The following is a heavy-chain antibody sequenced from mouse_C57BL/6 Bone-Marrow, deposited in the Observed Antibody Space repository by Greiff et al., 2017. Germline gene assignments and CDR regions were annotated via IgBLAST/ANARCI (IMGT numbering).Heavy chain of an antibody. D-gene: IGHD4-1*01. J-gene: IGHJ2*01. CDR1: GYSITSGYY. V-gene: IGHV3-6*01. Sequence: EVQLQQSGPGLVKPSQSLSLTCSVTGYSITSGYYWNWIRQFPGNKLEWMGYISYDGSNNYNPSLKNRISITRDTSKNQFFLKLNSVTTEDTATYYCASNWGSFDYWGQGTTLTVSS. CDR2: ISYDGSN. CDR3: ASNWGSFDY.